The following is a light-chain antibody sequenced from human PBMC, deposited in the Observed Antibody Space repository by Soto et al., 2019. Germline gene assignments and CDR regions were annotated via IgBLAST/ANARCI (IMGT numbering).Light chain of an antibody. CDR3: LQHNSYPIA. CDR1: QGITND. Sequence: IQMTQSPSSLSASVGDRVTITCRASQGITNDLGWYQQKPGKAPKLLIYDASSLESGVPSRFSGSGSGTEFTLTISSLQPEDFATYYCLQHNSYPIAFGQGTRLEIK. V-gene: IGKV1-17*01. J-gene: IGKJ5*01. CDR2: DAS.